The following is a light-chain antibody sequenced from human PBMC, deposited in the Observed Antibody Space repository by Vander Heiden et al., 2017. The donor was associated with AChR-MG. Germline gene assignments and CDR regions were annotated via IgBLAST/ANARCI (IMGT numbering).Light chain of an antibody. J-gene: IGKJ5*01. CDR1: QSVLYSSNNKNY. CDR3: QQNESTPPIT. V-gene: IGKV4-1*01. Sequence: DIVMTQSPDSLAVSLGERATINCKSSQSVLYSSNNKNYLAWYQQKPGQPPKLLIYWASTRESGVPDRFSGSGYGTDFTLTISSRQAEDVAVYYCQQNESTPPITFGQGTLLEIK. CDR2: WAS.